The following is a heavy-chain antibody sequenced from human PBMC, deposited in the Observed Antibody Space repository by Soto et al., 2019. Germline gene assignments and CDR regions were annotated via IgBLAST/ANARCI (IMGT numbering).Heavy chain of an antibody. V-gene: IGHV3-23*01. CDR2: ISGSGGST. CDR1: GFTFSSYA. Sequence: GGSLRLSCAASGFTFSSYAMSWVRQAPGKGLEWVSAISGSGGSTYYADSVKGRFTISRDNSKNTLYLQMSSLRAEDTAVYYCAKAPLPLGSYFDYWGQGTLVTVSS. J-gene: IGHJ4*02. CDR3: AKAPLPLGSYFDY. D-gene: IGHD7-27*01.